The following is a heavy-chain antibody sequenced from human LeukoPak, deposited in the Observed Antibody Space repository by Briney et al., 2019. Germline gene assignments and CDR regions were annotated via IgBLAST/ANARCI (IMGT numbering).Heavy chain of an antibody. Sequence: PSETLSLTCTVSGGSISSYYWSWIRQPPGKGLEWIGYIYYSGSTNYNPSLKSRVTITVDTSKNQFSLKLSPVTAADTAVYYCARQLRSGEYYYDSSGYYFDYWGQGTLVTVSP. CDR3: ARQLRSGEYYYDSSGYYFDY. J-gene: IGHJ4*02. CDR1: GGSISSYY. CDR2: IYYSGST. V-gene: IGHV4-59*08. D-gene: IGHD3-22*01.